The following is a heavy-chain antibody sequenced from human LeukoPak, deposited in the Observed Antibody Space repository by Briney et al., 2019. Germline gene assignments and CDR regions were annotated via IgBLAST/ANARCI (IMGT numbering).Heavy chain of an antibody. J-gene: IGHJ6*02. CDR1: GFTFSTYW. CDR2: IKQDGSEK. CDR3: ARTRRYSTSLNYYYDMDV. D-gene: IGHD6-6*01. Sequence: GGSLRLSCAASGFTFSTYWMSWVRQAPGKGLEWVANIKQDGSEKYYVDSVKGRFTISRDNTKNSLYSQMSSLRAEDTAVYYCARTRRYSTSLNYYYDMDVWGQGTTVTVSS. V-gene: IGHV3-7*01.